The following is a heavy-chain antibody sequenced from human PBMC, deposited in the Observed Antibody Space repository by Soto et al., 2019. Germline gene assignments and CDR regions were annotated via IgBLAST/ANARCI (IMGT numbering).Heavy chain of an antibody. Sequence: SETLSLTCTVSGASISSYYWSWIRPPPGKGLEWIGYIYYSGSTNYNPSLKSRVTISVDTSKNQVSLKLSSVTAADTAVYYCARLDSGCDSKDYYYYMDVWGKGTTVTVSS. CDR1: GASISSYY. V-gene: IGHV4-59*08. CDR3: ARLDSGCDSKDYYYYMDV. CDR2: IYYSGST. D-gene: IGHD5-12*01. J-gene: IGHJ6*03.